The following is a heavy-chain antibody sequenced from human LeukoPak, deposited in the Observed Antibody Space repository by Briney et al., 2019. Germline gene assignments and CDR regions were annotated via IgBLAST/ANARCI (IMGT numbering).Heavy chain of an antibody. J-gene: IGHJ3*02. D-gene: IGHD3-22*01. Sequence: SETLSLTCTVSGGSISSSHWSWIRQPPERGLEWIGYTSHSGSTNYKPSLKSRVSISIDTSKNQFSLKLTSVTAADTAMYYCARGYYDARGDSNPFDIWGQGTMVAVSS. CDR1: GGSISSSH. V-gene: IGHV4-59*01. CDR2: TSHSGST. CDR3: ARGYYDARGDSNPFDI.